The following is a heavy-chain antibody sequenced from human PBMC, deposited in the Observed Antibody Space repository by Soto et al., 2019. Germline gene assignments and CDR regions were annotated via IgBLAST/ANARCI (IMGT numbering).Heavy chain of an antibody. J-gene: IGHJ3*02. V-gene: IGHV3-72*01. CDR1: GFTFSDHY. CDR3: ARVPTVGPGRYVLDI. D-gene: IGHD1-26*01. Sequence: QTGGSLRLSCAASGFTFSDHYMDWVRQAPGKGLEWVGRTRNKANKYTTEYAASVKGRFTISRDDSKNSLYLQMNSLKIEDTAVFYCARVPTVGPGRYVLDIWGRGTMVTVSS. CDR2: TRNKANKYTT.